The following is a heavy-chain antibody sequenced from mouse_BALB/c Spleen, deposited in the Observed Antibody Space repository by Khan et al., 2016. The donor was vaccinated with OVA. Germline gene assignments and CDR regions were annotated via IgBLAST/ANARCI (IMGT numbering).Heavy chain of an antibody. V-gene: IGHV3-2*02. J-gene: IGHJ2*01. CDR2: ISYSGST. Sequence: EVELVVPGPGLVKSSQSLSLTCTVTGYSITSGYGWNWIRQFPGNKLEWMGYISYSGSTNYNPSLKSRISITRDTSKNQFFLQLNSVTTEDTATYYCARTARIRYWGQGTTLTVSS. CDR1: GYSITSGYG. D-gene: IGHD1-2*01. CDR3: ARTARIRY.